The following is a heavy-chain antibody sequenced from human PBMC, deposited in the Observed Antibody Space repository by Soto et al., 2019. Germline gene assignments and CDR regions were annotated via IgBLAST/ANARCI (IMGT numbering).Heavy chain of an antibody. V-gene: IGHV3-74*01. D-gene: IGHD2-2*01. CDR3: AKGVPAATRYFQH. CDR1: GFSFSSYW. Sequence: VQRVESGGGLVQPGGSLRLSSAASGFSFSSYWMHWVRHAPGKGLVWVSRINSDGSSATYADSVKGRFTISRDNVKNTLYLQMNSLTPEDTAVYYCAKGVPAATRYFQHWGQGTLVTVSS. CDR2: INSDGSSA. J-gene: IGHJ1*01.